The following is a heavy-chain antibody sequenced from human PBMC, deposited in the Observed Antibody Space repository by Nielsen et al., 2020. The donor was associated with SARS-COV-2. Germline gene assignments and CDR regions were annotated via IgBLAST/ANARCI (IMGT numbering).Heavy chain of an antibody. CDR1: GYTFTGYY. CDR3: ARDTAMAIPFDY. J-gene: IGHJ4*02. Sequence: ASVKVSCKASGYTFTGYYMHWVRQAPGQGLEWMGWISAYNGNTNYAQKLQGRVTMTTDTSTSTAYMELRSLRSDDTAVYYCARDTAMAIPFDYWGQGTLVTVSS. D-gene: IGHD5-18*01. V-gene: IGHV1-18*04. CDR2: ISAYNGNT.